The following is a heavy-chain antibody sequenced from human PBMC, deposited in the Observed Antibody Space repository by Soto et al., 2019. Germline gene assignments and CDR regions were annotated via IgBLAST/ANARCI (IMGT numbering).Heavy chain of an antibody. CDR3: ARGRSSSWYSANWFDP. CDR1: GDSISSGGYS. D-gene: IGHD6-13*01. J-gene: IGHJ5*02. Sequence: SETLSLTCAVSGDSISSGGYSWSWIRQPPGKGLEWIGYIYHSGSTYYNPSLKSRVTISVDRSKNQFSLKLSSVTAADTAVYYCARGRSSSWYSANWFDPWGQGTLVTVSS. V-gene: IGHV4-30-2*01. CDR2: IYHSGST.